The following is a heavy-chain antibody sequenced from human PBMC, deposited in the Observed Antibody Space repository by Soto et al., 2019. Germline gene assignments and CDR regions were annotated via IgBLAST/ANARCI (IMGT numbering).Heavy chain of an antibody. Sequence: GESLKISCKGSGYSFTSYWISWVRQMPGKGLEWKGRIDPSDSYTNYSPSFQGHVTISADKSISTAYLQWSSLKASDTAMYYCEIVVVTAIRAFDIWGQGTMVTVSS. V-gene: IGHV5-10-1*01. D-gene: IGHD2-21*02. J-gene: IGHJ3*02. CDR3: EIVVVTAIRAFDI. CDR2: IDPSDSYT. CDR1: GYSFTSYW.